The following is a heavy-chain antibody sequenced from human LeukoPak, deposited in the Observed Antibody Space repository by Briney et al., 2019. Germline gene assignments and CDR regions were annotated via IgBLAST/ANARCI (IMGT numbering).Heavy chain of an antibody. CDR1: GFTFSNYG. CDR3: ARVIQYSYNFEY. CDR2: IWFDGSNK. V-gene: IGHV3-33*01. D-gene: IGHD5-18*01. J-gene: IGHJ4*02. Sequence: SGGSLRLSCAASGFTFSNYGMHWVRQAPGKGLEWVAVIWFDGSNKYYTDSVKGRFTISRDNSKNTLYLQMSSLRADDTAVYFCARVIQYSYNFEYWGQGTLVTVSS.